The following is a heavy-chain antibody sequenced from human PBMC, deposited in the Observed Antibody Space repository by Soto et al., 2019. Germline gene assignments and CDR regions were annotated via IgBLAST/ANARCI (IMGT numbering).Heavy chain of an antibody. CDR1: GGTFSSYA. CDR3: ARHLPSSKGYDPDY. J-gene: IGHJ4*02. D-gene: IGHD6-13*01. V-gene: IGHV1-69*13. CDR2: IIPIFGTA. Sequence: GAAVKVSCKASGGTFSSYAISWVRQAPGQGLEWMGGIIPIFGTANYAQKFQGRVTITADESTSTAYMELSSLRSEDTAVYYCARHLPSSKGYDPDYWGQGTLVTVSS.